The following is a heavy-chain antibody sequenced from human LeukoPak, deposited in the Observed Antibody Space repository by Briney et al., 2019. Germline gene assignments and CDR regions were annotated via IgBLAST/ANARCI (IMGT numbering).Heavy chain of an antibody. CDR3: ARDSSIFGGLADAYHI. D-gene: IGHD3-3*01. J-gene: IGHJ3*02. Sequence: VASVKVSCKAAGGTFRSDGISWVRQAPGQGLEWMGVIVTSITTANYAQNFQGRIRITADESTSTAYMELTSLRSEDTAIYYCARDSSIFGGLADAYHIWGQGTLVTVSS. CDR1: GGTFRSDG. CDR2: IVTSITTA. V-gene: IGHV1-69*01.